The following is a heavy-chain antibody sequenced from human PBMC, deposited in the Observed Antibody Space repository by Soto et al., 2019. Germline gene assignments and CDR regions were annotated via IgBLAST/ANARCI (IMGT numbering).Heavy chain of an antibody. CDR2: IYHSGST. CDR3: ARVSGSYYYGMDV. V-gene: IGHV4-4*02. J-gene: IGHJ6*02. Sequence: SETLSLTCTVSGGSISSSYWWSWVRQPPGKGLEWIGEIYHSGSTNYNTSLKSRVTISVDKSKNQFSLKVTSVTAADTAVYYCARVSGSYYYGMDVWGQGTTVTVSS. CDR1: GGSISSSYW.